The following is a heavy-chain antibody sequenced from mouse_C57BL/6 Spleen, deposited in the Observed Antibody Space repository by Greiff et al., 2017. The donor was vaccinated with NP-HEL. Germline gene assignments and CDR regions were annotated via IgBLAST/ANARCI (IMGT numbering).Heavy chain of an antibody. D-gene: IGHD6-5*01. CDR2: INPSSGYT. V-gene: IGHV1-7*01. CDR1: GYTFTSYW. CDR3: ARFPYLVGWYFDV. J-gene: IGHJ1*03. Sequence: QVQLKESGAELAKPGASVKLSCKASGYTFTSYWMHWVKQRPGQGLEWIGYINPSSGYTKYNQKFKDKATLPADKSSSTAYMQLSSLTYEDSAVYYCARFPYLVGWYFDVWGTGTTVTVSS.